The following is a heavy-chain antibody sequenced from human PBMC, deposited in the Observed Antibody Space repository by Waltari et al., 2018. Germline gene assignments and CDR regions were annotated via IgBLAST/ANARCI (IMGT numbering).Heavy chain of an antibody. V-gene: IGHV4-34*01. CDR2: INQSGSP. J-gene: IGHJ4*02. D-gene: IGHD3-10*01. Sequence: QVQLQQWGAGLLKPSETLSLTCAVYGGSFSGYYWSWIRQPPGKGREWIGEINQSGSPTYNPSRKSRVTISVDTSKNQFSLKLSSVTAAATAVYYCARTPAQNGSGSYPIDYWGQGTLVTVSS. CDR1: GGSFSGYY. CDR3: ARTPAQNGSGSYPIDY.